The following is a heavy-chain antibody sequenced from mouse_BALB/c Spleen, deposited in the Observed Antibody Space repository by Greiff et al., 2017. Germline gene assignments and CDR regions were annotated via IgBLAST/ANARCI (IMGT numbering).Heavy chain of an antibody. J-gene: IGHJ1*01. CDR1: GYTFTDYN. V-gene: IGHV1-18*01. CDR3: ARCIYYYGSKYFDV. D-gene: IGHD1-1*01. CDR2: INPNNGGT. Sequence: VQLQQSGPELVKPGASVKIPCKASGYTFTDYNMDWVKQSHGKSLEWIGDINPNNGGTIYNQKFKGKATLTVDKSSSTAYMELRSLTSEDTAVYFCARCIYYYGSKYFDVWGAGTTVTVSS.